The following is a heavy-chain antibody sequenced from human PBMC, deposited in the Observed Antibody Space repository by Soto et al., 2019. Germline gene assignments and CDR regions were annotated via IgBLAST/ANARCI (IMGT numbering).Heavy chain of an antibody. J-gene: IGHJ6*02. CDR3: ARVYGDAYYYYYYGMDV. Sequence: GGSLRLSCAASGVTVSSNYMSWVRQAPGKGLEWVSVIYSGGSTYYADSVKGRFTISRDNSKNTLYLQMNSLRAEDTAVYYCARVYGDAYYYYYYGMDVWGQGTTVTVSS. CDR1: GVTVSSNY. D-gene: IGHD4-17*01. V-gene: IGHV3-53*01. CDR2: IYSGGST.